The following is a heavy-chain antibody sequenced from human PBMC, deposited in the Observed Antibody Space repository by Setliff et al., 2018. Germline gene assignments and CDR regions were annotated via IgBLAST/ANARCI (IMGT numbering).Heavy chain of an antibody. CDR2: INHSGST. D-gene: IGHD3-10*01. Sequence: SETLSLTCAVYGGSFSGYYWSWIRQPPGKGLEWIGEINHSGSTNYNPSLKSRVTISVDTSKKQFSLKLSSVTATDTAVYYCARQRRWFGPQPIDYWGQGTLVTVSS. CDR3: ARQRRWFGPQPIDY. J-gene: IGHJ4*02. CDR1: GGSFSGYY. V-gene: IGHV4-34*01.